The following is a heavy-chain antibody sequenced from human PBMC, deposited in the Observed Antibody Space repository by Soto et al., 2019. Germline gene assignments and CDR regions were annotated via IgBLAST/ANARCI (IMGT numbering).Heavy chain of an antibody. J-gene: IGHJ4*02. CDR3: ARVPPHDYGDHLWIYYPIHFDY. D-gene: IGHD4-17*01. Sequence: QVQLVQSGAEVKKPGASVKVSCKASGYTFTSYGISWVRQAPGQGLEWMGWISAYNGNTNYAQKLQGRVTMTTDTSTSTAYMELRSLRSDDTAVYYCARVPPHDYGDHLWIYYPIHFDYWGQGTLVTVSS. CDR1: GYTFTSYG. CDR2: ISAYNGNT. V-gene: IGHV1-18*01.